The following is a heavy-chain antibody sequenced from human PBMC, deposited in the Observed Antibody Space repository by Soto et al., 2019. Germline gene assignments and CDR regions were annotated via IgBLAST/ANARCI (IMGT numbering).Heavy chain of an antibody. J-gene: IGHJ6*02. V-gene: IGHV3-23*01. D-gene: IGHD6-13*01. Sequence: GGSLRLSCAASGFTFSSYAMSWVRQAPGKGLEWVSAISGSGGSTYYADSVKGRFNISRDNSKNTLYLQMNSLRAEDTAVYYCANGPSIAAAGPNYYGMDVWGQGTTVTVSS. CDR2: ISGSGGST. CDR1: GFTFSSYA. CDR3: ANGPSIAAAGPNYYGMDV.